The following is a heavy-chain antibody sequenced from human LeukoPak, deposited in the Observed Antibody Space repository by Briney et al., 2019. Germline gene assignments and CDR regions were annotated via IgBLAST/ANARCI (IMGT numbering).Heavy chain of an antibody. V-gene: IGHV3-23*01. CDR2: ISDSGGST. CDR1: GFTFSIYA. Sequence: PGGSLRLSCAASGFTFSIYAMSWVRQAPGKGLEWVSGISDSGGSTYYADSVKGRFTISRDNSKNTLYLQMNSLRAEDTAIYYCARAGDGGNSPYYYGMDVWGLGTTVIVSS. D-gene: IGHD4-23*01. CDR3: ARAGDGGNSPYYYGMDV. J-gene: IGHJ6*02.